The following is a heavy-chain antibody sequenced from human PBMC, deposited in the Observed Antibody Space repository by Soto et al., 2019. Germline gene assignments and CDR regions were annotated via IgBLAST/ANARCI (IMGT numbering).Heavy chain of an antibody. CDR1: GGSISGHY. Sequence: QVQLQESGPGLVKPSETLSLSCSVSGGSISGHYWSWVRQTPGQGLKWIGYMYYSGSTNYNPSLKSRVSISVDTSNNHFSLRLTSVSAADTAVYYCARGPYYDLILNYYYMDVWGKGTTVTVSS. J-gene: IGHJ6*03. D-gene: IGHD3-16*01. CDR2: MYYSGST. CDR3: ARGPYYDLILNYYYMDV. V-gene: IGHV4-59*08.